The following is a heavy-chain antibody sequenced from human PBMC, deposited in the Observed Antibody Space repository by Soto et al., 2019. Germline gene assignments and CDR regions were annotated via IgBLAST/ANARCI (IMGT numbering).Heavy chain of an antibody. CDR2: INHSGST. CDR3: ASTPYYYSRGWYSRRGPVLDY. CDR1: GGSFSGYY. V-gene: IGHV4-34*01. J-gene: IGHJ4*02. Sequence: QVQLQQWGAGLLKPSETLSLTCAVYGGSFSGYYWRWIRQPPGKGLEWIGDINHSGSTNYNPSLKSRVTISVDTSKNQFSLKLSSVTAADTAVYYCASTPYYYSRGWYSRRGPVLDYWGQGTLVTVSS. D-gene: IGHD6-19*01.